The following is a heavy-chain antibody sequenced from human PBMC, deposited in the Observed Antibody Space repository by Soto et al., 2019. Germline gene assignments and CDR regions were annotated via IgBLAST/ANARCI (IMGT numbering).Heavy chain of an antibody. CDR1: GYTFTGYY. CDR2: INPNSGGT. CDR3: ARVDYGGNYDAFDI. V-gene: IGHV1-2*02. D-gene: IGHD4-17*01. J-gene: IGHJ3*02. Sequence: ASVKVSCKASGYTFTGYYMHWVRQAPGQGLEWMGWINPNSGGTNYAQKFQGRVTMTRDTSVSTAYMELSRLRSDDTAVYYCARVDYGGNYDAFDIWGQWTMVTVSS.